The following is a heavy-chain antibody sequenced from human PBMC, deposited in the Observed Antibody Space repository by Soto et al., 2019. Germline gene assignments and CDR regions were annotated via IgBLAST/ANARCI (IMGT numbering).Heavy chain of an antibody. CDR2: IIPILGIA. CDR3: ARVFFWPSSGGSCYSTWFDP. V-gene: IGHV1-69*02. J-gene: IGHJ5*02. Sequence: ASVKVSCKASGGTFSSYTISWVRQAPGQGLEWMGRIIPILGIANYAQKFQGRVTITADKSTSTAYMELSSLRSEDTAVYYCARVFFWPSSGGSCYSTWFDPWGQGTLVPVSS. CDR1: GGTFSSYT. D-gene: IGHD2-15*01.